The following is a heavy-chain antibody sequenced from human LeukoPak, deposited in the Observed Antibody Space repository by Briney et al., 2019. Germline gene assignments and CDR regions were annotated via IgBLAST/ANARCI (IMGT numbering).Heavy chain of an antibody. CDR2: IYPGDSDT. Sequence: GESLKISCKGSGYSFTSYWIGWVRQMPGKGLEWRGIIYPGDSDTRYSPSFQGQVTISADKSISTAYLQWSSLKASDTAMYYCARLGYGDYEILGCAFDIWGQGTMVTVSS. CDR1: GYSFTSYW. V-gene: IGHV5-51*01. CDR3: ARLGYGDYEILGCAFDI. D-gene: IGHD4-17*01. J-gene: IGHJ3*02.